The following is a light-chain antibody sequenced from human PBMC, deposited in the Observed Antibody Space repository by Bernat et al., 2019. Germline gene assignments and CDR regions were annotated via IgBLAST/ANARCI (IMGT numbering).Light chain of an antibody. V-gene: IGKV3-20*01. CDR3: QQYGSSPLYT. J-gene: IGKJ2*01. CDR2: GAS. Sequence: EIVLTQSPGTLSLSPGERATLSCRSSQSVSSSYLAWYQHKPGQAPRLLLYGASSRATGIPDRFSGSGSGTDFTLTISRLEPEDFAVYYCQQYGSSPLYTMGQGTKLEIK. CDR1: QSVSSSY.